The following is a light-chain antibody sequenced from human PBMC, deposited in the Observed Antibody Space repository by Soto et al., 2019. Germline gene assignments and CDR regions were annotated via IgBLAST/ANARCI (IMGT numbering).Light chain of an antibody. CDR1: HGIRND. Sequence: AIQMTQSPSSLSSSVGYRVTITCRASHGIRNDLGWYQQKPGKAPKLLIYAASSLQRGVPSRFSGSGSGTDLTLTISSLQPEDFATYFCLQDYNYPWTFGQGTKVDI. CDR3: LQDYNYPWT. J-gene: IGKJ1*01. V-gene: IGKV1-6*01. CDR2: AAS.